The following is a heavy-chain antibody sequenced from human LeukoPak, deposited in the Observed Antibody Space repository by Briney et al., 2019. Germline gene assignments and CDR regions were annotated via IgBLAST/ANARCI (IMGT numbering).Heavy chain of an antibody. D-gene: IGHD3-10*01. CDR2: ISVYNGKT. CDR1: GYTYTTYG. Sequence: ASVKVSRKSSGYTYTTYGITWVRQAPGQGLEWMGWISVYNGKTKYAQKLQGRVIMTADTSTTTAYMELWSLRGDDTAIYYCARGGEGPYGNYAPDSWGQGTLVTVSS. J-gene: IGHJ5*01. V-gene: IGHV1-18*01. CDR3: ARGGEGPYGNYAPDS.